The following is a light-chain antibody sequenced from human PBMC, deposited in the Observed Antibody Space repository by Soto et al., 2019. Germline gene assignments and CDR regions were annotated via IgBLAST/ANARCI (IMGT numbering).Light chain of an antibody. CDR3: QHYHSWPIT. CDR1: QSISSY. CDR2: DAS. V-gene: IGKV3-11*01. Sequence: EVVLTLSPDTMSFPPGERATLSCRASQSISSYLAWYQQKPGQAPRXLIYDASSRATGIPARFSGSGSGTELTLTISSLQPEDFEVYYCQHYHSWPITFGQGTRLEIK. J-gene: IGKJ5*01.